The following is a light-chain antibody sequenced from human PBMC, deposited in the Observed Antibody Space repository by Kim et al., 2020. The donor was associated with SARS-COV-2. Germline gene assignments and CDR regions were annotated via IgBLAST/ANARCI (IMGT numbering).Light chain of an antibody. CDR2: WAS. Sequence: DIVMTQSPDSLAVSLGERATINCKSSQSVLYSSNNKNYLAWYQQKPGQPPKLLIYWASTRESGVPDRFSGSGSGTDFTLTISSLQAEDVAVYYCQQDYSTSRGTFGQGTKLEI. CDR3: QQDYSTSRGT. CDR1: QSVLYSSNNKNY. V-gene: IGKV4-1*01. J-gene: IGKJ2*01.